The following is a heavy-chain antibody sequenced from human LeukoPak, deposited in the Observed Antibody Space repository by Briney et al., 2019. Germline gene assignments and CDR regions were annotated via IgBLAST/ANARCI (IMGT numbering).Heavy chain of an antibody. J-gene: IGHJ6*02. CDR1: GYTFTSYG. D-gene: IGHD3-10*01. CDR3: ARDLLDAGDYYYYYGMDV. Sequence: ASVKVSCKASGYTFTSYGISWVRQAPGQGLEWMGWISAYNGNTNYAQKFQGRVTMTTDTSTSTAYMELRSLRSDDTAVYYCARDLLDAGDYYYYYGMDVWGQGTTVTVSS. V-gene: IGHV1-18*01. CDR2: ISAYNGNT.